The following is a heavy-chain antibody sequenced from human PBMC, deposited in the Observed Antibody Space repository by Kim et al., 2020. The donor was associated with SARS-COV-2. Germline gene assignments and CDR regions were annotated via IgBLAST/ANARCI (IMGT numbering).Heavy chain of an antibody. CDR3: AREPPGSFFFDY. D-gene: IGHD1-26*01. J-gene: IGHJ4*02. V-gene: IGHV1-46*01. Sequence: SYQQKVQGRVTMTRDTSTGTVYMELSSLNSEDTAVYYCAREPPGSFFFDYWGQGTLVTVSS.